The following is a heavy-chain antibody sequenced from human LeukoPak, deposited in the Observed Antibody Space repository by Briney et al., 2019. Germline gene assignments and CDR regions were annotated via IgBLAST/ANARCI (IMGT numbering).Heavy chain of an antibody. J-gene: IGHJ5*02. CDR3: ARGPAYSSGWYAH. V-gene: IGHV1-69*13. Sequence: SVKASCKASGGTFSSYAISWVRQAPGQGLEWMGGIIPIFGTANYAQKFQGRVTITADESTSTAYMELSRLRSDDTAVYYCARGPAYSSGWYAHWGQGTLVTVSS. D-gene: IGHD6-19*01. CDR1: GGTFSSYA. CDR2: IIPIFGTA.